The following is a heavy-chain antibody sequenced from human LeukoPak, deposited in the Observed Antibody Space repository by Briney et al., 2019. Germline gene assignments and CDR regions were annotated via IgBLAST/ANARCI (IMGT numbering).Heavy chain of an antibody. J-gene: IGHJ4*02. CDR2: TIPIFGTA. CDR3: AILSGYSGQMGDY. D-gene: IGHD5-12*01. CDR1: GGTFSSYA. V-gene: IGHV1-69*13. Sequence: SVKVSCKASGGTFSSYAISWVRQAPGQGLEWMGGTIPIFGTANYAQKFQGRVTITADESTSTAYMELSSLRSEDTAVYYCAILSGYSGQMGDYWGQGTLVTVSS.